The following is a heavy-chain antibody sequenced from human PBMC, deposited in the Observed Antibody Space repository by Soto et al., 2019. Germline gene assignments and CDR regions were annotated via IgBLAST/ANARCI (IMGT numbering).Heavy chain of an antibody. J-gene: IGHJ5*02. D-gene: IGHD2-2*01. Sequence: GGSLRLSCAASGFTVSSNYMSWVRQAPGKGLEWVSVIYSGGSTYYADSVKGRFTISRHNSKNTLYLQMNSLRAEDTAVYYCAVVVPAAKRGWFDPWGQGTLVTVSS. CDR2: IYSGGST. CDR3: AVVVPAAKRGWFDP. V-gene: IGHV3-53*04. CDR1: GFTVSSNY.